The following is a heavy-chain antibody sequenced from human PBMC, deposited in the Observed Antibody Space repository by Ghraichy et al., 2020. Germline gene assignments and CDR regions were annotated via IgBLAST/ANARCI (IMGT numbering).Heavy chain of an antibody. CDR3: ARDRRKWELLMSDALDV. D-gene: IGHD1-26*01. CDR1: GYTFTIYG. CDR2: ISAYNGNT. V-gene: IGHV1-18*01. J-gene: IGHJ6*02. Sequence: ASVKVSCKASGYTFTIYGFSWVRQAPGQGLEWMGWISAYNGNTNYAQRLQGRVTMTTDTSTSTVYMELRSLRSDDTAVYFCARDRRKWELLMSDALDVWGQGTTVTVSS.